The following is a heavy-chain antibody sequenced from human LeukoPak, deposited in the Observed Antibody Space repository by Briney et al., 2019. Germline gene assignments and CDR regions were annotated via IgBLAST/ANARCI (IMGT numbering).Heavy chain of an antibody. CDR2: IYHSGTT. Sequence: PSETLSLTCTVSGYSISSGYYWGWIRQPPGKGLEWIGSIYHSGTTYCNPSLKSRVTISVDTSKNQFSLKLSSVTAADTAVYYCSRGRYYDFWSGYSFNWFDPWGQGTLVTVSS. CDR1: GYSISSGYY. J-gene: IGHJ5*02. V-gene: IGHV4-38-2*02. D-gene: IGHD3-3*01. CDR3: SRGRYYDFWSGYSFNWFDP.